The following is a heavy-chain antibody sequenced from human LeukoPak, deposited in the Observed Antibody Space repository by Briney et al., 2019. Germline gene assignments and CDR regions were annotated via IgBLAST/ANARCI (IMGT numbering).Heavy chain of an antibody. CDR1: GGTFSSYA. CDR2: IIPIFGTA. J-gene: IGHJ4*02. CDR3: ATSRYYDFWSGYYRGLDY. D-gene: IGHD3-3*01. V-gene: IGHV1-69*13. Sequence: SVKVSCKASGGTFSSYAISWVRQAPRQGLEWMGGIIPIFGTANYAQKFQGRVTITADESTSTAYMELSSLRSEDTAVYYCATSRYYDFWSGYYRGLDYWGQGTLVTVSS.